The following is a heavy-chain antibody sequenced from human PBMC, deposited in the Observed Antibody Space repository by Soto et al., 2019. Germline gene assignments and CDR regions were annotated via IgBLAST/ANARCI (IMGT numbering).Heavy chain of an antibody. CDR1: GYSFTSYW. CDR3: ARHLTQTGYSYGYNYYYYYYGMDV. V-gene: IGHV5-51*01. D-gene: IGHD5-18*01. J-gene: IGHJ6*02. CDR2: IYPGDSDT. Sequence: PGESLKISCKGSGYSFTSYWIGWVRQMPGKGLEWMGIIYPGDSDTRYSPSFQGQVTISADKSISTAYLQWSSLKASDTAMYYCARHLTQTGYSYGYNYYYYYYGMDVWGQGNTVTVYS.